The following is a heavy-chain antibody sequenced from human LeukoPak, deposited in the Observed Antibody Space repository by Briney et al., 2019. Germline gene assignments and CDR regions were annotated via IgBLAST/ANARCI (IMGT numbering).Heavy chain of an antibody. CDR2: IHYNGIT. D-gene: IGHD5-24*01. Sequence: PSETLSLTCTVSGGSISSDYWSWIRQPPGKGLDRIGYIHYNGITSYNPSLKIRVSISVDTSKNQFSLTLSSVTAADTAVYYCARSRDGYNVDYWGQGTLVTVSS. CDR3: ARSRDGYNVDY. V-gene: IGHV4-59*01. CDR1: GGSISSDY. J-gene: IGHJ4*02.